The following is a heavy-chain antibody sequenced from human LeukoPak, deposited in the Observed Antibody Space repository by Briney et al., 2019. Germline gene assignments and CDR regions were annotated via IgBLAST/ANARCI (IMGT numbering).Heavy chain of an antibody. V-gene: IGHV1-18*01. D-gene: IGHD4-17*01. CDR1: GYTFTNYA. Sequence: ASVKVSCKASGYTFTNYAMNWVRQAPGQGLEWMGWISAYDGDTKYAQNFQGRVTMTTDTSTSTAYMELRSLRSDDTALYYCARAGRDYGTSHYYYYYMDVWGKGTTVTVSS. J-gene: IGHJ6*03. CDR3: ARAGRDYGTSHYYYYYMDV. CDR2: ISAYDGDT.